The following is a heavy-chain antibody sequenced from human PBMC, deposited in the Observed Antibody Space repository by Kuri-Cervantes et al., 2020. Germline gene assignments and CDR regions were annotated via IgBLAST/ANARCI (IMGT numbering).Heavy chain of an antibody. Sequence: SETLSLTCNVSGGSISGHLYYWGWIRQPPGKGLEWIGNVYYTGDTNYNPSLKSRVTISVDTSKNQFSLKLSSVTAADTAVYYCASSVATTNDYYYYYYMDVWGKGTTVTVSS. V-gene: IGHV4-39*07. D-gene: IGHD5-12*01. CDR3: ASSVATTNDYYYYYYMDV. CDR2: VYYTGDT. J-gene: IGHJ6*03. CDR1: GGSISGHLYY.